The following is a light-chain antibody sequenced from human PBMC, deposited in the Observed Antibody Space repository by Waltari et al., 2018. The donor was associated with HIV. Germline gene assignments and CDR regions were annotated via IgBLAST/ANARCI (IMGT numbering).Light chain of an antibody. CDR3: CSYAGSYTVV. Sequence: QSALIQPPPVSGSPGQSVPIPCVGTSRDVGGSTYVSWYQQHPGKAPKLMIYDVSKRPSGVPDRFSGSKSGNTASLTISGLQAEDEADYYCCSYAGSYTVVFGGGTKLTVL. CDR1: SRDVGGSTY. CDR2: DVS. V-gene: IGLV2-11*01. J-gene: IGLJ2*01.